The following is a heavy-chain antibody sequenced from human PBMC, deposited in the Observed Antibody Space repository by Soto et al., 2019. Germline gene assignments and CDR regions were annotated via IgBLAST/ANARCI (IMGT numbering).Heavy chain of an antibody. CDR2: ISGGGVSR. CDR3: AKTETFNGYYNAFDY. CDR1: RFSFAGYA. J-gene: IGHJ4*02. D-gene: IGHD3-9*01. V-gene: IGHV3-23*01. Sequence: LRLSCAASRFSFAGYALTCVRLAPGKGLEWVASISGGGVSRYYTDSVKGRFSISRDNSNRVVYLQMGSLTAGDTAVYYGAKTETFNGYYNAFDYWGQGTRVTVSS.